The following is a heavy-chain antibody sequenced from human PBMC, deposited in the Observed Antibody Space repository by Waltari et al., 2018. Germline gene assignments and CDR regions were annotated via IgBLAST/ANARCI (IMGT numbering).Heavy chain of an antibody. CDR2: IYSGGSST. D-gene: IGHD1-26*01. J-gene: IGHJ4*02. V-gene: IGHV3-23*03. Sequence: VQLLESGGGLVQPGGSLRLSFAASGFTFSSYAMSWVRQAPGKGLEWVSVIYSGGSSTYYADSVKGRFTISRDNSKNTLYLQMNSLRAEDTAVYYCAKNSGSYYGYWGQGTLVTVSS. CDR3: AKNSGSYYGY. CDR1: GFTFSSYA.